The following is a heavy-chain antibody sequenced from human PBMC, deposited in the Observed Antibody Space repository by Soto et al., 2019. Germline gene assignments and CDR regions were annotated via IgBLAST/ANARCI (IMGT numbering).Heavy chain of an antibody. D-gene: IGHD3-16*01. CDR2: INPSGGGP. CDR1: GYTFTNYY. Sequence: QVQLMQSGAEVKQPGASVKVSCKASGYTFTNYYMHWVRQVPGQGLEWMGIINPSGGGPAHAQNFRGRLTTTSDTSTTTIYMELNSLRSEDTAVYFCARSHMGGDAALDVWGQGTMVTVSS. V-gene: IGHV1-46*03. J-gene: IGHJ3*01. CDR3: ARSHMGGDAALDV.